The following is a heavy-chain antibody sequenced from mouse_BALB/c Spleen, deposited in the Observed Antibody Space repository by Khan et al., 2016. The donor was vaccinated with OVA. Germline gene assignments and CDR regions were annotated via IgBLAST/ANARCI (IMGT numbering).Heavy chain of an antibody. J-gene: IGHJ4*01. D-gene: IGHD1-1*01. Sequence: EVKLLESGAELVKPGASVMLSCTASGFNIKDTYIHWVTQRPEQGLEWIGRIDPANGNTKFDPKFQGRATVTADTTSNTAYLQLSSLTSEDTAVYYCARIYDYGSSYWGQGTSVTVSS. CDR1: GFNIKDTY. CDR3: ARIYDYGSSY. CDR2: IDPANGNT. V-gene: IGHV14-3*02.